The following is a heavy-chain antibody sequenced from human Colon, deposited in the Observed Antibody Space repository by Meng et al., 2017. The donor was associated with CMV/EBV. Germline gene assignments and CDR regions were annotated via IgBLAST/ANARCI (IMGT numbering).Heavy chain of an antibody. CDR2: LSTSNSYI. CDR1: GFTFSTYS. Sequence: GESLKISCVASGFTFSTYSMNWVRQAPGKGLEWVSSLSTSNSYIYYADSVKGRFTISRDNARSPLYLQMNSLTAEDTAVYYCARDASDGTIGAAFDPWGQGTLVTVSS. CDR3: ARDASDGTIGAAFDP. V-gene: IGHV3-21*03. D-gene: IGHD3-16*01. J-gene: IGHJ5*02.